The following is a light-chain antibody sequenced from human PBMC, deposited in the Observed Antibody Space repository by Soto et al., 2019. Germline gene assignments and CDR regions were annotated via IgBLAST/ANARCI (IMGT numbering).Light chain of an antibody. V-gene: IGLV2-8*01. CDR3: NSYGGTNNYVV. Sequence: QSVLTQPPSASGSPGQSVTISCTGTSSDVGGYNYVSWYQQHPGKAPQLIIYDVNKRPSGVPDRFSGSKSGNTASLTVSGLQAEDEADYFCNSYGGTNNYVVFGGGTKLTVL. CDR2: DVN. CDR1: SSDVGGYNY. J-gene: IGLJ2*01.